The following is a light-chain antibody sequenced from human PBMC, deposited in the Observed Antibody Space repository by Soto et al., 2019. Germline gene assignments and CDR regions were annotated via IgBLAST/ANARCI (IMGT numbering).Light chain of an antibody. CDR3: NSFATSTNFV. CDR1: SSDIGDYNY. J-gene: IGLJ1*01. Sequence: QSALTQPPSASGSPGQSVTFSCTGTSSDIGDYNYVSWYQQHPGKAPKLMIYEVTKRPSGVPDRFSGSKSGNTSSLTVSGLQAEDEAEYLCNSFATSTNFVFGNGTKVTVL. V-gene: IGLV2-8*01. CDR2: EVT.